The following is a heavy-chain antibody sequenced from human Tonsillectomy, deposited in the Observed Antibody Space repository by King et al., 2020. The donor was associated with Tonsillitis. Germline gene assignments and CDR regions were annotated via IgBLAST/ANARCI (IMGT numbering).Heavy chain of an antibody. J-gene: IGHJ4*02. CDR1: GFAFNNYA. V-gene: IGHV3-23*04. CDR3: AKNAETYGSGTFIDS. Sequence: VQLVESGGGLVQPGGSLRLSCAASGFAFNNYALTWVRQAPGKGLQWVASVSGSGGRTSYADSVKDRFAVSRDNSENTLYLQMDSLRPGDTAVYWCAKNAETYGSGTFIDSWGQGILVTVSS. D-gene: IGHD3-10*01. CDR2: VSGSGGRT.